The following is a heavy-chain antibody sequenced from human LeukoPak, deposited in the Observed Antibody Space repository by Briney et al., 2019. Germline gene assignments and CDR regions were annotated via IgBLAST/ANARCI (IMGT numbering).Heavy chain of an antibody. Sequence: SETLALTCTVSGGSISSSSYYWGWLRQPPGKGLEWIGSIYYSGSTYYNPSLKSRVTISVDTSKNQFSLKLSSVTAADTAVYYCARSTMIVGDSRVFFDYWGQGTLVTVSS. J-gene: IGHJ4*02. V-gene: IGHV4-39*01. CDR1: GGSISSSSYY. D-gene: IGHD3-22*01. CDR2: IYYSGST. CDR3: ARSTMIVGDSRVFFDY.